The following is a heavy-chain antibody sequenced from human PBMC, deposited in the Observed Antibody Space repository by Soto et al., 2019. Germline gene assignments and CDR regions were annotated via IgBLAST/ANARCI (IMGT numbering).Heavy chain of an antibody. J-gene: IGHJ5*02. V-gene: IGHV3-7*03. CDR3: ARDPLAYCGGDCYSRRENWFDP. D-gene: IGHD2-21*02. CDR1: GFTFSSYW. Sequence: GGSLRLSCAASGFTFSSYWMSWVRQAPGKGLEWVANIKQDGSGKYYVDSVKGRFTISRDNAKNSLYLQMNSLRAEDTAVYYCARDPLAYCGGDCYSRRENWFDPWGQGTLVTVSS. CDR2: IKQDGSGK.